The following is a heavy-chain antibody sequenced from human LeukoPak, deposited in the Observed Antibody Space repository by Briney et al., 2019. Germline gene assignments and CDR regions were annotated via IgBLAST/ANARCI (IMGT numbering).Heavy chain of an antibody. CDR3: PKETRGSYSDY. V-gene: IGHV3-30*02. Sequence: PGGSLRLSCAASGFTFSSSGMHWVRQAPGKGLEWDAFISYDGSNRYYADSVKGRFTISRDNSKNTLYLQMNSLRAEDTGMYYCPKETRGSYSDYCGQGTLVTVSS. CDR1: GFTFSSSG. D-gene: IGHD5-12*01. CDR2: ISYDGSNR. J-gene: IGHJ4*02.